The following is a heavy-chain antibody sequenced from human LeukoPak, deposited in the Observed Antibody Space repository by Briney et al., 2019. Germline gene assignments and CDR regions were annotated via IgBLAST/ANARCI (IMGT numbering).Heavy chain of an antibody. J-gene: IGHJ4*02. CDR2: IIPIFGTA. CDR1: GGTFSSYA. CDR3: ARAVGYDSSGYCFNY. Sequence: ASVKVSCKASGGTFSSYAISWVRQAPGQGLEWMGGIIPIFGTANYAQKFQGRVTITADESTSTAYMELSSLRAEDTAVYYCARAVGYDSSGYCFNYWGQGTLVTVSS. D-gene: IGHD3-22*01. V-gene: IGHV1-69*01.